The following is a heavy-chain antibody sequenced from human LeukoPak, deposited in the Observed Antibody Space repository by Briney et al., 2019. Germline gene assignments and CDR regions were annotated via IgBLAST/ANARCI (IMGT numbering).Heavy chain of an antibody. CDR3: ARHGSVRSPLGP. CDR1: GGSISSYC. CDR2: IYATGST. V-gene: IGHV4-4*09. Sequence: SETLSLTCTVSGGSISSYCWSWIRQPPGKGLEWIGYIYATGSTNYNPSLKSRVTISVDTSKNQFSLNLRSVTAADTAVYYCARHGSVRSPLGPWGQGTLVTVSS. D-gene: IGHD3-10*01. J-gene: IGHJ5*02.